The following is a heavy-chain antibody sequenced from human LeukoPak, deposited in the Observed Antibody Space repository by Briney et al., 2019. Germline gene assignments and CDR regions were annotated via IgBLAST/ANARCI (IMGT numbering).Heavy chain of an antibody. CDR3: AINHRDGYSELGY. D-gene: IGHD5-24*01. Sequence: PGGTLRLSCAASGFTFSSYGMSWVRQAPGKGLEWVSAISGSGGRTHYADSVKGRFTISRDNSKNTLYLQMNSLRAEDTAVYYCAINHRDGYSELGYWGQGTLVTVSS. V-gene: IGHV3-23*01. CDR1: GFTFSSYG. CDR2: ISGSGGRT. J-gene: IGHJ4*02.